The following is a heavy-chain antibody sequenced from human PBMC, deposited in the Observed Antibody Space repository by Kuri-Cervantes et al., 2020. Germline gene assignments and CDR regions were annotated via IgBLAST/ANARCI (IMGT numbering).Heavy chain of an antibody. CDR1: GVSFSISA. J-gene: IGHJ5*02. CDR3: ARRIVGWVEDWFDP. CDR2: VIPVFGTE. D-gene: IGHD1-26*01. Sequence: SVKVSCKASGVSFSISAINWVRQAPGQGLEWMGGVIPVFGTENYAQKFQGRVTITTDESTSTAYMELRSLRYDDTAVYYCARRIVGWVEDWFDPWGQGTLVTVSS. V-gene: IGHV1-69*05.